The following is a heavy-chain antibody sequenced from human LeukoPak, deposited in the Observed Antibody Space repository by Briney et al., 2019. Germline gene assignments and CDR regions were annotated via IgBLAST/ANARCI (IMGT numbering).Heavy chain of an antibody. CDR1: GFTFSSYW. Sequence: GGSLRLSCAASGFTFSSYWMHWVRHVPNQGLMWASRINSDETISEYVDSVNGRFTISRDNAKNTLYLQMNSLRAEDTAVYYCARDPSSGWYLKGWFDPWGQGTLVTVSS. V-gene: IGHV3-74*01. J-gene: IGHJ5*02. CDR2: INSDETIS. CDR3: ARDPSSGWYLKGWFDP. D-gene: IGHD6-19*01.